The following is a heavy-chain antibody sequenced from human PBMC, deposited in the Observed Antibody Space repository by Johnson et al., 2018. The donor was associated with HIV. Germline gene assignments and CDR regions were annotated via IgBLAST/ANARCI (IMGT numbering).Heavy chain of an antibody. D-gene: IGHD3-22*01. CDR1: GFTFSSYG. J-gene: IGHJ3*02. CDR2: IRYDGSPQ. Sequence: QVQLVESGGGVVQPGGSLRLSCAASGFTFSSYGMHWVRQAPGKGPERVAFIRYDGSPQYYADFAQGRLTIPGHHCKTPAYSTINPQKRDDAAEESRYLKMNSRKDKDAFEYYCTSDFVGGYYESSGYYLYDAFDIWGQGTMVTVSS. CDR3: YLKMNSRKDKDAFEYYCTSDFVGGYYESSGYYLYDAFDI. V-gene: IGHV3-30*02.